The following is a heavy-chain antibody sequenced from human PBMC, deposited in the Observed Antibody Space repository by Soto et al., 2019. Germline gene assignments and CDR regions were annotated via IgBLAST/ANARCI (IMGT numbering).Heavy chain of an antibody. Sequence: GGSLRLSCAASGVTFSSYAMSWVRQAPGKGLEWVSVISSSGGSTYYADSVKGRFTISRDTSKTTLYLQMNSLRAADTAIYYCARGANGIDRLDHWGQGAPVTVSS. CDR1: GVTFSSYA. J-gene: IGHJ5*02. CDR2: ISSSGGST. V-gene: IGHV3-23*01. D-gene: IGHD5-12*01. CDR3: ARGANGIDRLDH.